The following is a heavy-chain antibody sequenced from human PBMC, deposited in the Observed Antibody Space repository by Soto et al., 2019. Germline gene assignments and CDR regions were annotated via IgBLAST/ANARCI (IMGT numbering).Heavy chain of an antibody. Sequence: QVQLVESGGGVVQPGRSLRLSCAASGFTFSTYRMYWVRQAPGKGLEWVAVIWYDENNKYYEDSVKGRFTISRDNSKNTLYLQMNSLRAEXXAXXXXXXXXGFTVYWGQGTLVTVSS. J-gene: IGHJ4*02. D-gene: IGHD2-15*01. CDR2: IWYDENNK. V-gene: IGHV3-33*01. CDR1: GFTFSTYR. CDR3: XXXXGFTVY.